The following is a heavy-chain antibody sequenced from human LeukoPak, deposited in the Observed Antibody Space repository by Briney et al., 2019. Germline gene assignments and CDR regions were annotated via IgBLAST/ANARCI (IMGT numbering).Heavy chain of an antibody. D-gene: IGHD3-22*01. Sequence: SVKVSCKASGGTFSSYAISWVRQAPGQGLVWMGRIIPILGIANYAQKFQGRVTITADKSTSTAYMELSSLRSEDTAVYYCARVQYDSSGYQYYFDYWGQGTLVTVSS. J-gene: IGHJ4*02. CDR3: ARVQYDSSGYQYYFDY. CDR2: IIPILGIA. CDR1: GGTFSSYA. V-gene: IGHV1-69*04.